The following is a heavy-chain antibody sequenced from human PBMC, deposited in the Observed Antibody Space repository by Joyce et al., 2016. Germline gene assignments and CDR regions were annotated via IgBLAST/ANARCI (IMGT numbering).Heavy chain of an antibody. D-gene: IGHD6-19*01. CDR2: ITTSGAT. CDR3: ARSQWLAPLMY. Sequence: QVQLRQWGAGLLKPSETLSLTCAVSVGPFRGCFWTWVRQPPGKALEWIGDITTSGATNYNPSLRSRVAISVDTSNNQFSLTLTSLSAADMAVYYCARSQWLAPLMYWGQGTLVTVSP. J-gene: IGHJ4*02. CDR1: VGPFRGCF. V-gene: IGHV4-34*02.